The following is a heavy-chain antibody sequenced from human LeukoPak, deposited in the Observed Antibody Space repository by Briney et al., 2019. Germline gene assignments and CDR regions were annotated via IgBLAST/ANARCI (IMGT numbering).Heavy chain of an antibody. V-gene: IGHV3-21*01. CDR1: GFTFSSYS. J-gene: IGHJ6*02. CDR3: ARAIGGDYGYYYYGMDV. Sequence: GGSLRLSCAASGFTFSSYSMNWVRQAPGKGLEWVSSISSSSSYIYYADSVKGRFTISRDNAKNSLYLQMNSLRAEDTAVYYCARAIGGDYGYYYYGMDVWGQGTTVTVSS. D-gene: IGHD4-17*01. CDR2: ISSSSSYI.